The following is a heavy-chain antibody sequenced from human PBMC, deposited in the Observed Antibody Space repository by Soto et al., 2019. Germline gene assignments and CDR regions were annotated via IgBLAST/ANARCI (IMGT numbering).Heavy chain of an antibody. D-gene: IGHD3-22*01. CDR1: GGTFSSYA. Sequence: QVQLVQSGAEVKKPGSSVKVSCKASGGTFSSYAISWVRQAPGQGLEWMGGIIPIFGTANYAQKFQGRVTITAEEYTSTAYMELSSLRSEDTAVYYCARDSREIYDSSGPFDYWGQGTLVTVSS. CDR2: IIPIFGTA. CDR3: ARDSREIYDSSGPFDY. V-gene: IGHV1-69*01. J-gene: IGHJ4*02.